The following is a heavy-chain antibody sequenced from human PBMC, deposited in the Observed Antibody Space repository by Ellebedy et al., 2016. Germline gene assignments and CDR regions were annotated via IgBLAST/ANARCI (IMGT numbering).Heavy chain of an antibody. D-gene: IGHD3-16*01. CDR2: IRTKAHGGTT. CDR3: ARVSFDYVWGSYRLDYIDH. CDR1: GFTFGDSA. J-gene: IGHJ4*02. V-gene: IGHV3-49*03. Sequence: GGSLRLSXTTSGFTFGDSAVSWFRQAPGKGLEWVGFIRTKAHGGTTEHAASVRGRVVLSRDDSTSTASLKLNSLKTEDTAVYYCARVSFDYVWGSYRLDYIDHWGQGTLVTVSS.